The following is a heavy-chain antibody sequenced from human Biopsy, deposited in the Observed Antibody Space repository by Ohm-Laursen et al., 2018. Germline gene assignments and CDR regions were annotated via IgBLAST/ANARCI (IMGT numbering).Heavy chain of an antibody. D-gene: IGHD2-21*01. V-gene: IGHV4-4*07. Sequence: GTLSLTCAVSGGAVSSDYRSWVQGPGGGGLGWIVRVYVGGSNNYNPSLRSRVSLSVDTSTNQFSLMLSGVTAADTAVYYCVSIFHTNNEGRPFDMWRQGTMVALSS. CDR2: VYVGGSN. CDR3: VSIFHTNNEGRPFDM. J-gene: IGHJ3*02. CDR1: GGAVSSDY.